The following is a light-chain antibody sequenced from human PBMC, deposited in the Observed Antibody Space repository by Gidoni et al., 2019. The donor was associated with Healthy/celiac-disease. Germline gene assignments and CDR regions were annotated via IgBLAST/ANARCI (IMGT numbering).Light chain of an antibody. CDR2: GNS. V-gene: IGLV1-40*01. Sequence: QSVLTQPPSVSGAPGQRVTISCTGISPNIVAVYDVHWYQHLPGTAPKLLIYGNSNRPSGVPDRFSGSKPGTSASLAITGLQAEDEADYYCQSYDSSLSGYVFGTGTKVTV. J-gene: IGLJ1*01. CDR3: QSYDSSLSGYV. CDR1: SPNIVAVYD.